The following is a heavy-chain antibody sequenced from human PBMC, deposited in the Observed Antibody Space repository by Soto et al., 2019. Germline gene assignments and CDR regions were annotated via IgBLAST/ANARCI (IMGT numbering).Heavy chain of an antibody. Sequence: SGDTVVNPTQTLTLTCPFCGFSLSTRGVGVGWIRQPPGKALEWLALIYWNDDKRYSPSLKGRLTITKDTSKNQVVLTMTNMDPVDTATYYCAHRSLRGYDIWFDPWGQGTLVTVSS. CDR2: IYWNDDK. V-gene: IGHV2-5*01. CDR1: GFSLSTRGVG. CDR3: AHRSLRGYDIWFDP. J-gene: IGHJ5*02. D-gene: IGHD5-12*01.